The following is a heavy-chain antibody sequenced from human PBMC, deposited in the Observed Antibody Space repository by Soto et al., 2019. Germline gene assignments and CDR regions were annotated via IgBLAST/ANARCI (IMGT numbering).Heavy chain of an antibody. V-gene: IGHV4-34*01. CDR2: TNPSGST. J-gene: IGHJ4*02. CDR3: ARALAAVKD. Sequence: PSETLTLTCTVYGGSLSGFYWSWIRQPPGRGLEWIGETNPSGSTNYNPSLKSRVTISVDTSKNQFSLKLSSVTAADTAVYYCARALAAVKDWGQGMLVTVSS. D-gene: IGHD6-13*01. CDR1: GGSLSGFY.